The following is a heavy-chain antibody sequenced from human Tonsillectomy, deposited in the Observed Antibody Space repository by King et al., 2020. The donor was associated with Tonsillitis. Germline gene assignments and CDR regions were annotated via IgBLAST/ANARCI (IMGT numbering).Heavy chain of an antibody. D-gene: IGHD4-17*01. CDR1: GGSISSAGYY. Sequence: VQLQESGTGLVKPSQTLSLTCTVSGGSISSAGYYWSWIRQHPGKGLEWIGYISYSGNTFYNPSLKSRLTMSLDTSKNQFSLKVTSVNAADTAVYYCASTAPPYYYYYMDVWGKGTTVTVSS. V-gene: IGHV4-31*03. CDR3: ASTAPPYYYYYMDV. CDR2: ISYSGNT. J-gene: IGHJ6*03.